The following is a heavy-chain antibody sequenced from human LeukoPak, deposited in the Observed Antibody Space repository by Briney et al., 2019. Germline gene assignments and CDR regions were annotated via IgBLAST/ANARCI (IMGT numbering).Heavy chain of an antibody. D-gene: IGHD3-22*01. J-gene: IGHJ1*01. CDR1: GGTLRNSG. V-gene: IGHV1-69*04. CDR2: IIPILDIT. CDR3: AKIHDDSGYYYEYFQF. Sequence: ASVKVSCKASGGTLRNSGISWVRQAPGQGLEYVGRIIPILDITEYGKTSPGRVTITADTATDTFYMELSGLRSEDTAVYHCAKIHDDSGYYYEYFQFWGQGTLITVSS.